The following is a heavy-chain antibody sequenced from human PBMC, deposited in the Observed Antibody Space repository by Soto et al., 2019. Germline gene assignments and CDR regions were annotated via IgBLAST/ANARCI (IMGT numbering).Heavy chain of an antibody. D-gene: IGHD3-16*02. J-gene: IGHJ4*02. CDR3: AREIGQYDYIWGSYRNEYYFDY. V-gene: IGHV4-34*01. CDR2: INHSGST. Sequence: SETLSLTCAVYGGSFSGYYWSWIRQPPGKGLEWIGEINHSGSTNYNPSLKSRVTISVDTSKNQFSLKLSSVTAADTAVYYCAREIGQYDYIWGSYRNEYYFDYWGQGTLVTVSS. CDR1: GGSFSGYY.